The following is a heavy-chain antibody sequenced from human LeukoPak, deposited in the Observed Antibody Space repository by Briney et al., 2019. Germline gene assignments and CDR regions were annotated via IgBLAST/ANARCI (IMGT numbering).Heavy chain of an antibody. J-gene: IGHJ4*02. Sequence: SLRLSCTASGFNFCDYAMSWFRQAPGKGLGWVGYIRGKAYGGTTEYAASVKGRFTISRDDSKSTAYLQMNSRKTEDTAVYYCTRGSWGYWGQGTLVTVSS. CDR2: IRGKAYGGTT. V-gene: IGHV3-49*03. CDR1: GFNFCDYA. D-gene: IGHD6-13*01. CDR3: TRGSWGY.